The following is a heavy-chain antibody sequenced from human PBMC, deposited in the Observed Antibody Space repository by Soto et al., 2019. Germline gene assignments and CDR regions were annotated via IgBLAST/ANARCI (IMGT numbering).Heavy chain of an antibody. J-gene: IGHJ4*02. CDR2: ISGSGGST. V-gene: IGHV3-23*01. CDR3: AREGALRRPHGDSV. D-gene: IGHD4-17*01. CDR1: GFTFSSYA. Sequence: PGGSLRLSCVGSGFTFSSYAMSWVRQGPGKGPEWVSGISGSGGSTFYADSVKGRFTISRDNSKKTLYLQMNSLRAEDTGVYYCAREGALRRPHGDSVWGQGTLVTVSS.